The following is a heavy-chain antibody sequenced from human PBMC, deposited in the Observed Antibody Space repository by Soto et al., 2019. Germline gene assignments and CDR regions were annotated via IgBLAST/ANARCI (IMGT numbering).Heavy chain of an antibody. J-gene: IGHJ4*02. V-gene: IGHV1-18*04. CDR1: GYMFTTYG. CDR2: ISVYNGNK. Sequence: ASVTVSCKPSGYMFTTYGIIWVRQGPGQGLERLAWISVYNGNKKYAEKFQGRVTMTADTSTSTVSMELRSLTSDATATYFCASTGGGMSARPLEYWGQGTLVTVSS. D-gene: IGHD6-6*01. CDR3: ASTGGGMSARPLEY.